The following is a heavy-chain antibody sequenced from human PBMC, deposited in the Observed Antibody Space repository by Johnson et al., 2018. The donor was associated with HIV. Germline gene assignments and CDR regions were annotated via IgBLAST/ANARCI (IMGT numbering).Heavy chain of an antibody. CDR2: LSDDGSHT. CDR3: AREATGTTNAFYM. V-gene: IGHV3-30*04. D-gene: IGHD1-7*01. CDR1: GFTFSSYA. J-gene: IGHJ3*02. Sequence: QVQLVESGGGVVQPGRSLRLSCAASGFTFSSYAMHWVRQAPGKGLEWVAVLSDDGSHTSYADSVKGRFTISRDNAKNSLYLQMNSLRAEDTAVYYCAREATGTTNAFYMWGQGTMVTVSS.